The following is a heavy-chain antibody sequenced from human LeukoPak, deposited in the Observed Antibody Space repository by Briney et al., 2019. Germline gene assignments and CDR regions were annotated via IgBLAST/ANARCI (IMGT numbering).Heavy chain of an antibody. V-gene: IGHV3-23*01. D-gene: IGHD3-16*02. CDR1: GFTFSSYA. J-gene: IGHJ4*02. CDR3: AKDRFGNYDYVWGSYRAPKGYFDY. CDR2: ISGSGGST. Sequence: GGSLRLSCAASGFTFSSYAMSWVRQAPGKGLGWVSAISGSGGSTYYADSVKGRFTISRDNSKNTRYLQMNSLRAEDTAVYYCAKDRFGNYDYVWGSYRAPKGYFDYWGQGTLVTVSS.